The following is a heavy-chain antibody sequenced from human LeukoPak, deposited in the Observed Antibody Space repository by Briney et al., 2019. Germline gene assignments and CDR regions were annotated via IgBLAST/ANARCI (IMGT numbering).Heavy chain of an antibody. CDR2: IYTSGST. D-gene: IGHD3-16*01. Sequence: PSETLSLTCTVSGGSISSYYWSWIRQPAGKGLEWIGRIYTSGSTNYNPSLKSRVTISVDTSKNQFSLKLSSVTAADTAVYYCASVSRPGDYIDYWGQGTLVTVSS. CDR1: GGSISSYY. V-gene: IGHV4-4*07. J-gene: IGHJ4*02. CDR3: ASVSRPGDYIDY.